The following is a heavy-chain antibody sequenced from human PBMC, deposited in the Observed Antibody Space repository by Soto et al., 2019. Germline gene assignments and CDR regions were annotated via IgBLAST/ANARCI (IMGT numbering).Heavy chain of an antibody. CDR1: GFTFSSYA. Sequence: GGSLRLSCAASGFTFSSYAMIWVRQAPGKGLEWVSAISGSGGSTYYADSVKGRFTISRDNSKNTLYLQMNSLRAEDTAVYYCAKDRLDVAAAGNNYYYGMEVWGQGTTVTVSS. D-gene: IGHD6-13*01. CDR2: ISGSGGST. V-gene: IGHV3-23*01. CDR3: AKDRLDVAAAGNNYYYGMEV. J-gene: IGHJ6*02.